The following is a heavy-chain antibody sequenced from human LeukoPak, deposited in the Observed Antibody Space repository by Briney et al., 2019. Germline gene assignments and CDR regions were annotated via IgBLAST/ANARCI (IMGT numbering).Heavy chain of an antibody. D-gene: IGHD6-19*01. CDR1: GDSVSSNRAA. CDR3: ARAPEYSSGWYGMYYFDY. J-gene: IGHJ4*02. CDR2: TYYRSRWYN. Sequence: SQTLSLTCAISGDSVSSNRAAWNWIRQSPSRGLEWLGRTYYRSRWYNDYAVSVKSRITINPDTSKNQFSLQLNSVTPEDTAVYYCARAPEYSSGWYGMYYFDYWGQGTLVTVSS. V-gene: IGHV6-1*01.